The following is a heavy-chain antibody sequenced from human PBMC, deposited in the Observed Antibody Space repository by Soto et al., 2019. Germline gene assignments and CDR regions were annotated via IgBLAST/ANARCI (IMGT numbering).Heavy chain of an antibody. V-gene: IGHV3-43D*04. CDR1: GFTFDDYA. Sequence: LRLSCAASGFTFDDYAMHWVRQAPGKGLEWVSLISWDGGSTYYADSVKGRFTISRDNSKNSLYLQMNSLRAEDTALYYCAKDEAGGLDFDPWGQGTLVTVSS. CDR2: ISWDGGST. CDR3: AKDEAGGLDFDP. D-gene: IGHD3-16*01. J-gene: IGHJ5*02.